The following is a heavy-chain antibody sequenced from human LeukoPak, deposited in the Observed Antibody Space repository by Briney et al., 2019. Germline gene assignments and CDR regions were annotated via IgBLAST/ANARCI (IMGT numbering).Heavy chain of an antibody. CDR1: GGSISSSSYY. Sequence: SETLSLTCTVSGGSISSSSYYWGWIRQPPGKGLEWIGSIYYSGSTYYNPSLKSRVTISVDTSKNQFSLKLSSVTAADTAVYYCARGSGWYRVVFDYWGQGTLVTVSS. CDR2: IYYSGST. CDR3: ARGSGWYRVVFDY. V-gene: IGHV4-39*01. D-gene: IGHD6-19*01. J-gene: IGHJ4*02.